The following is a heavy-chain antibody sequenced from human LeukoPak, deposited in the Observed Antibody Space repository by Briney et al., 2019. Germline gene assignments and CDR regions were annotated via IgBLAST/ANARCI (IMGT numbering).Heavy chain of an antibody. J-gene: IGHJ6*03. CDR2: FDPEDGET. CDR1: GYTLTELS. D-gene: IGHD2-15*01. CDR3: ATALGYCSGGSCYFYMDV. V-gene: IGHV1-24*01. Sequence: GASVKVSCKVSGYTLTELSMHWVRQAPGKGLEWMGGFDPEDGETIYAQKFQGRVTMTEDTSTDTAYMELSSLSSEDTAVYYCATALGYCSGGSCYFYMDVWGKGTTVTVSS.